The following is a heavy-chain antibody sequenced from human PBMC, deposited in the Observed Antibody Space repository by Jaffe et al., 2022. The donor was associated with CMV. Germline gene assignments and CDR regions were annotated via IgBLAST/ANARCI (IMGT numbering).Heavy chain of an antibody. Sequence: QVQLVQSGAEVKKPGSSVKVSCKASGGTFSSYAISWVRQAPGQGLEWMGRIIPILGIANYAQKFQGRVTITADKSTSTAYMELSSLRSEDTAVYYCAREYCGGDCYPSLLGAFDIWGQGTMVTVSS. CDR2: IIPILGIA. CDR1: GGTFSSYA. J-gene: IGHJ3*02. V-gene: IGHV1-69*09. D-gene: IGHD2-21*02. CDR3: AREYCGGDCYPSLLGAFDI.